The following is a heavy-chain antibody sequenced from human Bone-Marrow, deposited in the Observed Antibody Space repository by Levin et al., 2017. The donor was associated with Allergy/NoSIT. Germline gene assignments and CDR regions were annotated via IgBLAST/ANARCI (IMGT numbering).Heavy chain of an antibody. Sequence: SQTLSLTCAVYGGSFSGYYWSWIRQPPGKGLEWIGEINHSGSTNYNPSLKSRVTISVDTSKNQFSLKLSSVTAADTAVYYCARAIVVVTAITLPDYWGQGTLVTVSS. J-gene: IGHJ4*02. CDR3: ARAIVVVTAITLPDY. CDR1: GGSFSGYY. V-gene: IGHV4-34*01. D-gene: IGHD2-21*02. CDR2: INHSGST.